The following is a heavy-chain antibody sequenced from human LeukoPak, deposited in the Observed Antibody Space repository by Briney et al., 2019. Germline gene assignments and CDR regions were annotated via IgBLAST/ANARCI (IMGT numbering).Heavy chain of an antibody. CDR2: INPNSGGT. Sequence: GASVKVSCKASGYTFTGYYMHWVRQAPGQGLEWMGWINPNSGGTNYAQKFQGRVTMTRDTSTSTVYMELSSLRSEDTAVYYCARGVDFAYYYYMDVWGKGTTVTISS. CDR3: ARGVDFAYYYYMDV. D-gene: IGHD3-9*01. CDR1: GYTFTGYY. J-gene: IGHJ6*03. V-gene: IGHV1-2*02.